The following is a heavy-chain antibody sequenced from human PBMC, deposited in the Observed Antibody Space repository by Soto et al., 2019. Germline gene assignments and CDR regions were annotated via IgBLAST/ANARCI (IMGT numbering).Heavy chain of an antibody. CDR3: ARHEGVLLPELRDYIWGSYRRETYYYYYMDV. J-gene: IGHJ6*03. V-gene: IGHV4-59*08. Sequence: SETLSLTCTVSGGSISSYYWSWIRQPPGKGLEWIGYIYYSGSTSYNPSLKSRVTISVDTSKNQFSLKLSSVTAADTAVYYCARHEGVLLPELRDYIWGSYRRETYYYYYMDVWGKGTTVTVSS. CDR2: IYYSGST. D-gene: IGHD3-16*02. CDR1: GGSISSYY.